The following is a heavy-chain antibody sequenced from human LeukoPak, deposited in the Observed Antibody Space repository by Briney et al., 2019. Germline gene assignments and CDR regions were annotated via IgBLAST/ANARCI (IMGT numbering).Heavy chain of an antibody. CDR2: IYYSGST. CDR3: ARHGYYYDRSGYYFFDY. J-gene: IGHJ4*02. Sequence: PSETLSLTCTVSGGSLSSSSYYWGWIRQPPGTGLEWLGSIYYSGSTYYNPSLKSRVTISVDPSKNQFSSTLSSLTAADTAVYSRARHGYYYDRSGYYFFDYWGQGTLVTVSS. V-gene: IGHV4-39*01. D-gene: IGHD3-22*01. CDR1: GGSLSSSSYY.